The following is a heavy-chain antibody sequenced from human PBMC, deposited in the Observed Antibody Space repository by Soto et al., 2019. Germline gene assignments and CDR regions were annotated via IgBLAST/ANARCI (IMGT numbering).Heavy chain of an antibody. CDR2: IGSRGDST. V-gene: IGHV3-23*01. CDR3: AKDLIYGYNSGRACDS. Sequence: EVQLLESGGGLVQPGGSLRLSCAASGFTFSSFAMSWVRQAPGKGLEWVSAIGSRGDSTYYADSVKGRFTISRDNSKNTLYLQMNSLRAEDTAVYYCAKDLIYGYNSGRACDSWGQGTLVTVSS. J-gene: IGHJ4*02. D-gene: IGHD6-19*01. CDR1: GFTFSSFA.